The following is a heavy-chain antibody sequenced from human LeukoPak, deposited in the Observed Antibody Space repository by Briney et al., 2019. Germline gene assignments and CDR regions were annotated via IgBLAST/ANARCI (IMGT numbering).Heavy chain of an antibody. D-gene: IGHD1-1*01. CDR3: ARVNWNPYYYYYMDV. CDR2: IKQDGSEK. V-gene: IGHV3-7*01. CDR1: GFTFSSYW. J-gene: IGHJ6*03. Sequence: GGSLRLSCAASGFTFSSYWMSWVRQAPGKGLEWVANIKQDGSEKYYVDSVKGRFTISRDNAKNSLYLQMNSLRAEDTAVYYCARVNWNPYYYYYMDVWGKGTTVTVSS.